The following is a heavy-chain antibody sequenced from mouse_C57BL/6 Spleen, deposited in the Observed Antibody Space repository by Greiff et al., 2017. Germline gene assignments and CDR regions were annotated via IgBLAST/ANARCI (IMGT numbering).Heavy chain of an antibody. CDR1: GFTFSDYG. V-gene: IGHV5-17*01. Sequence: EVKLQESGGGLVKPGGSLKLSCAASGFTFSDYGMHWVRQAPEKGLEWVAYISSGSSTIYYADTVKGRFTISRDNAKNTLFLQMTSLRSEDTAMYYCARGYYVAWFAYWGQGTLVTVSA. D-gene: IGHD2-1*01. J-gene: IGHJ3*01. CDR2: ISSGSSTI. CDR3: ARGYYVAWFAY.